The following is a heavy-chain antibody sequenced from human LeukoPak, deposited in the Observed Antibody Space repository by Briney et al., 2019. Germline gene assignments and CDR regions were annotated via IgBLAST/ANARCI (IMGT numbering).Heavy chain of an antibody. CDR2: ISGSGGST. J-gene: IGHJ4*02. V-gene: IGHV3-23*01. Sequence: PGGSLRLSCAAFGFTFSSYAMSWVRQAPGKGLEWVSAISGSGGSTYYADSVKGRFTISRDNSKNTLYLQMNSLRAEDTAVYYCAKVPNYDFWSGYSHYFDYWGQGTLVTVSS. D-gene: IGHD3-3*01. CDR1: GFTFSSYA. CDR3: AKVPNYDFWSGYSHYFDY.